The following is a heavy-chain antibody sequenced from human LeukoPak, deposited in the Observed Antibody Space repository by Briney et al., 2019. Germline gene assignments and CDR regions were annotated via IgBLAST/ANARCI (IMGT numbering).Heavy chain of an antibody. D-gene: IGHD3-3*01. CDR3: ARVKVKGSRTYYDFWSGYSRWFDP. J-gene: IGHJ5*02. CDR2: MNPNSGNT. V-gene: IGHV1-8*03. Sequence: ASVKVSCKASGYTFTSYDINWVRQATGQGLEWMGWMNPNSGNTGYAQKFQGRVNITRNTSISTAYMELSSLRSEDTAVYYCARVKVKGSRTYYDFWSGYSRWFDPWGQGTLVTVSS. CDR1: GYTFTSYD.